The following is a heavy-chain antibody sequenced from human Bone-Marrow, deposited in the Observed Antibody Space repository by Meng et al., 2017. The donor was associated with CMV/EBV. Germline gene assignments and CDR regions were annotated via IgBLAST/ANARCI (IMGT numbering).Heavy chain of an antibody. CDR2: INSNTGGT. D-gene: IGHD2-2*01. V-gene: IGHV1-2*02. CDR1: GFTFTDYY. J-gene: IGHJ4*02. Sequence: ASVKVSCKASGFTFTDYYIHWVRQAPGEGLEWMGWINSNTGGTKFPQTFQGRVTMTRDTSITTAYMELSRLRSDDTAVYYCARLGYCSSTSCQDLDYWGQGTLVTVSS. CDR3: ARLGYCSSTSCQDLDY.